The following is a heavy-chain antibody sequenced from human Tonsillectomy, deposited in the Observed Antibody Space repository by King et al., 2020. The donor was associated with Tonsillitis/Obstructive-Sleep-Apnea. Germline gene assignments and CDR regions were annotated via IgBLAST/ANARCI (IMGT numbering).Heavy chain of an antibody. J-gene: IGHJ1*01. CDR2: ISYDGINK. Sequence: VQLVESGGGVVQPGRSLRLSCAASGFTFSSYAMHWVRQAPGKGLEWVAVISYDGINKYYADSVKGRFTISRDNSKNTRFLQMNSLRVEERAVYYGAAGGYQLLWEYFQHWGQGTLVTVSS. CDR1: GFTFSSYA. CDR3: AAGGYQLLWEYFQH. V-gene: IGHV3-30*03. D-gene: IGHD2-2*01.